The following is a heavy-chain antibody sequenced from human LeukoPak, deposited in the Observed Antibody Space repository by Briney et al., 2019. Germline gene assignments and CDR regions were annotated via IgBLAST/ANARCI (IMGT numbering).Heavy chain of an antibody. CDR2: IIPILGIA. V-gene: IGHV1-69*04. Sequence: SVKVSCKASGGTFSSYAISWVRQAPGQGLEWMGRIIPILGIANYAQKFQGRVTITADKSTSTAYMELSSLRSEDTAVYYCAGGVYDSSEGNWFDPWGQGTLVTVSS. J-gene: IGHJ5*02. CDR1: GGTFSSYA. CDR3: AGGVYDSSEGNWFDP. D-gene: IGHD3-22*01.